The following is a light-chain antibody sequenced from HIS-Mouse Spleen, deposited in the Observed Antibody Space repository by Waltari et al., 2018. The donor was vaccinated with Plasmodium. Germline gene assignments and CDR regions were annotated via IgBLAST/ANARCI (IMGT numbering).Light chain of an antibody. CDR2: AAS. Sequence: DIQTTQSPSSLSASVADRVTITCRASQSISSYLNWYQQKPGKAPKLLIYAASRLQSGVPSRVRGSGSGTDFTLTISSLQPEDFATYYCQQSHTFGQGTKLEIK. CDR3: QQSHT. V-gene: IGKV1-39*01. J-gene: IGKJ2*01. CDR1: QSISSY.